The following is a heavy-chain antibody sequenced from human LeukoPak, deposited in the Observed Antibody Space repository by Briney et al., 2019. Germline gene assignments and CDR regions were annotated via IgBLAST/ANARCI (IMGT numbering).Heavy chain of an antibody. CDR2: IYHSGNT. Sequence: SETLSLTCTVSGGSISSGGYYWSWIRQPPGKGLEWIGYIYHSGNTYYNPSLKSRVTISVDRSKNQFSLKLSSVTAADTAVYYCARSTGPGWGYGSPYYYYYYMDVWGKGTTVTVSS. CDR1: GGSISSGGYY. J-gene: IGHJ6*03. V-gene: IGHV4-30-2*01. CDR3: ARSTGPGWGYGSPYYYYYYMDV. D-gene: IGHD3-10*01.